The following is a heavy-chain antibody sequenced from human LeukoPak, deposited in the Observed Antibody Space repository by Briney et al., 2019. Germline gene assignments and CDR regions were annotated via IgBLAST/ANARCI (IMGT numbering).Heavy chain of an antibody. CDR2: MNSNSGNT. J-gene: IGHJ6*03. D-gene: IGHD2-2*01. CDR1: GYTFPSYD. CDR3: ARGLWSARVVPRRCYYMDV. V-gene: IGHV1-8*01. Sequence: GASVTVSCQASGYTFPSYDINWVRQASGQGPEWMGWMNSNSGNTGYAKNFHGRVNMTRNISVSTAYMELSSKRSEDTAVYYCARGLWSARVVPRRCYYMDVWGKGTTITVSS.